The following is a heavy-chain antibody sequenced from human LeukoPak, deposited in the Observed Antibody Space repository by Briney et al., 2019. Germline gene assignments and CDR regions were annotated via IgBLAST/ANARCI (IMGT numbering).Heavy chain of an antibody. D-gene: IGHD4-23*01. CDR1: GYTFTSYD. V-gene: IGHV1-8*01. CDR2: MNPNSGNT. Sequence: GASVKVSCKASGYTFTSYDINWVRQATGQGLEWMGWMNPNSGNTGYAQKFQGRVTMTRNTSISTAYMELSSLRSEDTAVYYCARRPAVTLRSRTWFDPWGQGTLVTVSS. J-gene: IGHJ5*02. CDR3: ARRPAVTLRSRTWFDP.